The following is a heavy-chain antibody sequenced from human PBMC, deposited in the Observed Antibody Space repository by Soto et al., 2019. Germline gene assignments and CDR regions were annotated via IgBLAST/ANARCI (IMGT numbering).Heavy chain of an antibody. V-gene: IGHV4-59*01. J-gene: IGHJ5*02. CDR3: ARGYCSSTICYIWDNWFDP. D-gene: IGHD2-2*02. CDR2: IYYSGST. CDR1: GGSISSYY. Sequence: PSETLSLTCTVSGGSISSYYWTWIRQPPGKGLEWIGYIYYSGSTNYNPSLKSRVTISVDTSKNQFSLKLTSVTAADTAVYYCARGYCSSTICYIWDNWFDPWGQGTLVTVSS.